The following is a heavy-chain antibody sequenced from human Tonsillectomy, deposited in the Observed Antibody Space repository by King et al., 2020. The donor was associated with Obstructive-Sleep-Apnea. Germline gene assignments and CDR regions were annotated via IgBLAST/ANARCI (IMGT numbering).Heavy chain of an antibody. D-gene: IGHD2-2*03. V-gene: IGHV4-59*01. CDR2: IYFSGST. J-gene: IGHJ2*01. Sequence: QLQESGPGLVKPSETLFLTCTVSGGSIRSYYWSWIRQPPGKGLEWMGYIYFSGSTTYNTSLKSRVTISVEPAKNPFSLKLSSVTAADTAVYYCASGSFYWYFDLWGRGTLVTVSS. CDR1: GGSIRSYY. CDR3: ASGSFYWYFDL.